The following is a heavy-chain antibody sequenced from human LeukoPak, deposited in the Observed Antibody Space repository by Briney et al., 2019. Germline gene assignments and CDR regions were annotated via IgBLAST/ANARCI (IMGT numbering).Heavy chain of an antibody. V-gene: IGHV3-7*01. CDR1: GFTFSSYW. CDR3: ARVHTQDYYDSSGYFGY. J-gene: IGHJ4*02. Sequence: GGSLRLSCAASGFTFSSYWMSWVRQAPGKGLEWVANIKQDGSEKYYVDSVKGRFTISRDNAKNSLYLQMNSLRAEDTAVYYCARVHTQDYYDSSGYFGYWGQGTLVTVSS. D-gene: IGHD3-22*01. CDR2: IKQDGSEK.